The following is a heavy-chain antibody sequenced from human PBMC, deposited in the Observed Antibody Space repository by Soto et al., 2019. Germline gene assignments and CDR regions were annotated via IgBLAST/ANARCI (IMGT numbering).Heavy chain of an antibody. V-gene: IGHV4-4*07. CDR1: GGSISPHY. CDR2: VPTSGSS. CDR3: AREVYTRGWNYDY. D-gene: IGHD1-7*01. J-gene: IGHJ4*02. Sequence: QVQLRESGPGLVKPSETLSLTCNVSGGSISPHYVNWIRQPAGKGLEWIGRVPTSGSSDYSPSLKSRDTMAVDTSKKQFSLKLTSVTAADTAVYYCAREVYTRGWNYDYWGQGILATVSS.